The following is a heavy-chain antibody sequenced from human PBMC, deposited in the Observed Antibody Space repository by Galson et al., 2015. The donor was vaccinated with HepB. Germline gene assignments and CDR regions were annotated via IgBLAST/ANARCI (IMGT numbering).Heavy chain of an antibody. J-gene: IGHJ2*01. D-gene: IGHD3-9*01. CDR3: ARDNDIVTGYLLSGYFDL. Sequence: SLRLSCAAYGFTFSNYWMSWVRQAPGKGLEWVANMKQDESEKYFVDSVKGRFTISRDNAKNSLFLQMNSLRAEDTAVYYCARDNDIVTGYLLSGYFDLWGRGTLVTVSS. V-gene: IGHV3-7*01. CDR2: MKQDESEK. CDR1: GFTFSNYW.